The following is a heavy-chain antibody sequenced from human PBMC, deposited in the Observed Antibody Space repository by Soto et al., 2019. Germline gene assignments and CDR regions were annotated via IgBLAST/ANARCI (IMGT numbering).Heavy chain of an antibody. CDR1: GFTFSSYA. D-gene: IGHD3-22*01. CDR3: ARDLGDYYDSSGYYYFDY. V-gene: IGHV3-21*01. J-gene: IGHJ4*02. CDR2: ISSSSSYI. Sequence: EVQLLESGGGLVQPGGSLRLSCAASGFTFSSYAMSWVRQAPGKGLEWVSSISSSSSYIYYADSVKGRFTISRDNAKNSLYLQMNSLRAEDTAVYYCARDLGDYYDSSGYYYFDYWGQGTLVTVSS.